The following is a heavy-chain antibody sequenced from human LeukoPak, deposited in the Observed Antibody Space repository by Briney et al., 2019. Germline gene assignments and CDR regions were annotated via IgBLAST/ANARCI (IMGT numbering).Heavy chain of an antibody. J-gene: IGHJ5*02. CDR1: GYTFTGYY. D-gene: IGHD4-17*01. CDR2: INPNSGGT. Sequence: ASVTVSCKASGYTFTGYYMHWVRQAPGQGLEWMGWINPNSGGTNYAQKFQGRVTMTGDTSISTAYMELSRLRSDDTAVYYCARPLDYGDYLWGQGTLVTVSS. CDR3: ARPLDYGDYL. V-gene: IGHV1-2*02.